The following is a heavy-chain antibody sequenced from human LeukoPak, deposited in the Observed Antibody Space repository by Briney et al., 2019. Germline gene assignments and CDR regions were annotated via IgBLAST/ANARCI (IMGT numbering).Heavy chain of an antibody. CDR3: ARGQNGDPYYFGY. J-gene: IGHJ4*02. Sequence: GSLRLSCAASGFTFSTYGMSWVRQTPGKGLEWVSVIYSGGSTYYADSVKGRFTISRDNSKNTLYLQMNSLRAEDTAVYYCARGQNGDPYYFGYWGQGTLVTVSS. CDR2: IYSGGST. CDR1: GFTFSTYG. D-gene: IGHD4-17*01. V-gene: IGHV3-53*01.